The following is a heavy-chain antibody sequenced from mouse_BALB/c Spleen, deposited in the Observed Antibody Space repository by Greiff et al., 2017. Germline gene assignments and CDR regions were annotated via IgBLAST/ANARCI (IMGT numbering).Heavy chain of an antibody. CDR2: ISSGSSTI. CDR1: GFTFSSFG. V-gene: IGHV5-17*02. J-gene: IGHJ3*01. Sequence: EVKLVESGGGLVQPGGSRKLSCAASGFTFSSFGMHWVRQAPEKGLEWVAYISSGSSTIYYADTVKGRFTISRDNPKNTLFLQMTSLRSEDTAMYYCASYYRYDGAWFAYWGQGTLVTVSA. CDR3: ASYYRYDGAWFAY. D-gene: IGHD2-14*01.